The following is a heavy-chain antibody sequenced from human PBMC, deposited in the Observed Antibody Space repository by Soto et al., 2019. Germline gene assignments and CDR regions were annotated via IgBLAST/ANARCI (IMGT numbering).Heavy chain of an antibody. CDR1: GGSFSGYY. CDR2: INHSGST. CDR3: ARGPLTTVTTHELDY. V-gene: IGHV4-34*01. J-gene: IGHJ4*02. Sequence: SETLSLTCAVYGGSFSGYYWSWIRQPPGKGLEWIGEINHSGSTNYNPSLKSRVTISVDTSKNQFSLKLSSVTAADTAVYYCARGPLTTVTTHELDYWGQGTLVTVSS. D-gene: IGHD4-17*01.